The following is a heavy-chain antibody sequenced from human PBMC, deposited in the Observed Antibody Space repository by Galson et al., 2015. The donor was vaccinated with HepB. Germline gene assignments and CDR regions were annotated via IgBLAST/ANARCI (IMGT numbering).Heavy chain of an antibody. V-gene: IGHV4-34*01. CDR2: INHSGST. CDR1: GGSFSGYY. J-gene: IGHJ4*02. D-gene: IGHD6-13*01. Sequence: SETLSLTCAVYGGSFSGYYWSWIRQSPGKGLEWIGEINHSGSTNYNPSLENRLTISEDTSKNQFSLKLSSVTAADTAVYFCARVTWFGSSWDRTTSDYWGQGTLVTVSS. CDR3: ARVTWFGSSWDRTTSDY.